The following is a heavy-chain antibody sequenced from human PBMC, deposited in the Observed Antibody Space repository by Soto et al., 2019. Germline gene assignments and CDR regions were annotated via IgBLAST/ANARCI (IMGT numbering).Heavy chain of an antibody. CDR2: IIPMFPTA. D-gene: IGHD2-21*02. CDR3: ARDDAAYCGGDCYRYFYYGMDV. V-gene: IGHV1-69*13. CDR1: GGTFSNHA. J-gene: IGHJ6*02. Sequence: ASVKVSCKASGGTFSNHAISWVRQAPGQGLEWVGGIIPMFPTADYAQRFQGRVTITADDSTTTVYMELSGLRSEDTAMYYCARDDAAYCGGDCYRYFYYGMDVWGQGTTVTVSS.